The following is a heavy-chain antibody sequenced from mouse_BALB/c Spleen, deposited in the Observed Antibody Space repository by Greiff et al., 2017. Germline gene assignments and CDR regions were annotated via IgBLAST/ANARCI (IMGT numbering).Heavy chain of an antibody. Sequence: VQLQQSGAELARPGASVKLSCKASGYTFTSYWMQWVKQRPGQGLEWIGAIYPGDGDTRYTQKFKGKATLTADKSSSTAYMQLSSLASEDSAVYYCARFYDGYPFAYWGQGTLVTVSA. CDR3: ARFYDGYPFAY. J-gene: IGHJ3*01. CDR1: GYTFTSYW. D-gene: IGHD2-3*01. CDR2: IYPGDGDT. V-gene: IGHV1-87*01.